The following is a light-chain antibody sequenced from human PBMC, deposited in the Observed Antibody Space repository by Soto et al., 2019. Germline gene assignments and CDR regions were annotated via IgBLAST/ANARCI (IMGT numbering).Light chain of an antibody. CDR3: QQYGSSPPVT. J-gene: IGKJ5*01. CDR1: QSVSSSY. V-gene: IGKV3-20*01. Sequence: EIVLTQSPGTLSLSPGERATLSCRASQSVSSSYLAWYQQKPGQAPRLLIYGASGRATGIQDRFSGSGSGTYFTLTISRLEPEDFAVYYCQQYGSSPPVTFGQGTRLEIK. CDR2: GAS.